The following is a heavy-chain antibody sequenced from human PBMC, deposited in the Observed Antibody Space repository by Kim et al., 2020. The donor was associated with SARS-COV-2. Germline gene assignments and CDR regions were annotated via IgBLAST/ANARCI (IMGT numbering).Heavy chain of an antibody. Sequence: SETLSLTCTVSGGSISSSSYYWGWIRQPPGKGLEWIGSIYYSGSTYYNPSLKSRVTISVDTSKNQFSLKLSSVTAADTAVYYCARANNRGIYCSSTSCFNWFDPWGQGTLVTVSS. D-gene: IGHD2-2*01. CDR2: IYYSGST. V-gene: IGHV4-39*01. CDR3: ARANNRGIYCSSTSCFNWFDP. J-gene: IGHJ5*02. CDR1: GGSISSSSYY.